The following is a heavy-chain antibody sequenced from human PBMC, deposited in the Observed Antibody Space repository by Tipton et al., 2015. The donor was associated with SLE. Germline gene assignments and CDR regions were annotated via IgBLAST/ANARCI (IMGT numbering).Heavy chain of an antibody. Sequence: TLSLTCTVSGGSISSSTYYWGWIRHPPGKGLEWIGSFHYSGSTYYNPSLNSRVTISVDTSKNQFSLRLNSVTAADTAVYYCATDGDYWGQGTLVTVSS. CDR1: GGSISSSTYY. V-gene: IGHV4-39*07. J-gene: IGHJ4*02. CDR2: FHYSGST. CDR3: ATDGDY. D-gene: IGHD5-24*01.